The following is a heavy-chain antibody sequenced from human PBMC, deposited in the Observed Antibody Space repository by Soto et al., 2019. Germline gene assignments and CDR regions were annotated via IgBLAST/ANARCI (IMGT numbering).Heavy chain of an antibody. Sequence: PSETLSLTCAVSGGSISSGGYSWSWIRQPPGKGLEWIGYIYHSGSTYYNPSLKSRVTISIDRSNNQFSLQLNSVSPEDTAVYYCARTSLEAGHFDFWGQGTLVTVSS. V-gene: IGHV4-30-2*01. J-gene: IGHJ4*02. CDR2: IYHSGST. CDR1: GGSISSGGYS. D-gene: IGHD6-13*01. CDR3: ARTSLEAGHFDF.